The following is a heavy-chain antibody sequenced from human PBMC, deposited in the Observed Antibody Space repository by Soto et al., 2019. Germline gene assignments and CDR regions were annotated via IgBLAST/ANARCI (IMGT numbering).Heavy chain of an antibody. CDR1: GFDFSRCG. J-gene: IGHJ6*02. V-gene: IGHV3-30*18. D-gene: IGHD3-16*02. CDR2: ISFDGQND. CDR3: AKERADIVVAPVATSGMDV. Sequence: PGGSLRLSCVASGFDFSRCGMHWVRQSPGKGLEWVAVISFDGQNDYYANSVKGRFSISRDNSENMVHLQINILTPEDTGVYFCAKERADIVVAPVATSGMDVWGQGTAVTVSS.